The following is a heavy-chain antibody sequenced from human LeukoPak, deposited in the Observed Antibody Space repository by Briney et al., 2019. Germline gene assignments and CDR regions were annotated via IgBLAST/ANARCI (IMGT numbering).Heavy chain of an antibody. D-gene: IGHD6-13*01. CDR1: GFTVSSNY. CDR2: IYSGGST. CDR3: ARGGNSSSWYGILYYYYGMDV. J-gene: IGHJ6*02. Sequence: GGSLRLSCAASGFTVSSNYMSWVRQAPGKGLEWVSVIYSGGSTYYADSVKGRFTISRDNSKNTLYLQMNSLRAEDTAVYYCARGGNSSSWYGILYYYYGMDVWGQGTTVTVSS. V-gene: IGHV3-66*01.